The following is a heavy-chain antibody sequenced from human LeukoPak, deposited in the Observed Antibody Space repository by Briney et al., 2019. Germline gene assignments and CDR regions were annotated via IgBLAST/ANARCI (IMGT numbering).Heavy chain of an antibody. D-gene: IGHD6-13*01. CDR1: GYIFSSYG. CDR3: ARAAAAGTSHDAFDI. J-gene: IGHJ3*02. V-gene: IGHV1-2*04. Sequence: ASVKVSCKASGYIFSSYGISWVRQAPGQGLEWMGWINPNSGGTNYAQKFQGWVTMTRDTSISTAYMELSRLRSDDTAVYYCARAAAAGTSHDAFDIWGQGTMVTVSS. CDR2: INPNSGGT.